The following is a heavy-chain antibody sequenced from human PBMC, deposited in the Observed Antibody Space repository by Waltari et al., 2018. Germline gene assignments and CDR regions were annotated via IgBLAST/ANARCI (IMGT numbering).Heavy chain of an antibody. Sequence: QVHLQESGPGRLQPSETLSLTCTVSGGFVTNLYWSWIRRPAGKGLELIGRVFSSGSTNYNSSLKSRVTMSVDTSKNQISLKLTSVTAADTGIYYCARGRGLQGFNFYYDMDVWGKGSAVTVSS. V-gene: IGHV4-4*07. CDR1: GGFVTNLY. CDR2: VFSSGST. D-gene: IGHD4-4*01. CDR3: ARGRGLQGFNFYYDMDV. J-gene: IGHJ6*03.